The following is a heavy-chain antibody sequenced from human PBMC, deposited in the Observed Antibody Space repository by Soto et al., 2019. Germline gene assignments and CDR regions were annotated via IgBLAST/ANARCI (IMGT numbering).Heavy chain of an antibody. V-gene: IGHV3-53*02. CDR2: IYNGGGT. CDR3: ASTRGSSYDY. Sequence: EVQLVETGGGLIQPGGSLRLSCAASGFTVSGNYMSWVRQAPGKGLEWVSVIYNGGGTYYADSVKGRFTISRDNSKNTLYLQMNRLRAEDTAVYYCASTRGSSYDYWGQRTLVPVSS. D-gene: IGHD6-13*01. J-gene: IGHJ4*02. CDR1: GFTVSGNY.